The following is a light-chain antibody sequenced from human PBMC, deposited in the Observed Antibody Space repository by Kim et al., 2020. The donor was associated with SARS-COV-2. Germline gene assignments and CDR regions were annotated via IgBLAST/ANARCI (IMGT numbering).Light chain of an antibody. Sequence: AIRMTQSPSSFSASTGDRVTITCRASQGISSYLAWYQQKPGKAPKLLIYAASTLQSGVPSRFSGSGSGTDFTLTISCLQSKDFATYYCQQYYSYPYTFGQGTKLEI. J-gene: IGKJ2*01. CDR3: QQYYSYPYT. CDR1: QGISSY. CDR2: AAS. V-gene: IGKV1-8*01.